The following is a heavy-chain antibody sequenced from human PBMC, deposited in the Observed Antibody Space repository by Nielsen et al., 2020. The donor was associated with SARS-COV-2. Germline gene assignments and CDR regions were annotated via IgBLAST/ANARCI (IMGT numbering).Heavy chain of an antibody. CDR2: IKQDGSEK. V-gene: IGHV3-7*03. Sequence: GESLKISCAASGFTFSSYWMSWVRQAPGKGLEWVANIKQDGSEKYYVDSVKGRFTISRDNAKNSLYLQMNSLRAEDTAVYYCARDFVRSRSWYEGREPYYFDYWGQGTLVTVSS. CDR1: GFTFSSYW. D-gene: IGHD6-13*01. J-gene: IGHJ4*02. CDR3: ARDFVRSRSWYEGREPYYFDY.